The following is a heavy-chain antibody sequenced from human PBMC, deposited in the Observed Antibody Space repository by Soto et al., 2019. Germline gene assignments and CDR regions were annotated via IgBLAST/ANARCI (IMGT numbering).Heavy chain of an antibody. CDR3: SRWSSIVGGAEALDV. Sequence: QVQLVQSGAEVKKPGASVRVSCKTSGYTFINYGITWVRQAPGQGLEWMGWLSAYNGDTSSSEKLQDRFTMTTDTSTSTVYMDLRRLTSDDADVSSCSRWSSIVGGAEALDVWGQGTLVIVSS. V-gene: IGHV1-18*01. D-gene: IGHD1-26*01. CDR1: GYTFINYG. CDR2: LSAYNGDT. J-gene: IGHJ3*01.